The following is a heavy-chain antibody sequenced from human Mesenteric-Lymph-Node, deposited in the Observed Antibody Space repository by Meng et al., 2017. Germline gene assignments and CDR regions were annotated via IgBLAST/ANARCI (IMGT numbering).Heavy chain of an antibody. Sequence: GGSLRLSCAASGFTFSNDAMTWVRQAPGKGLEWVSVIRNSVADTYYADSVQGRFTISRDNSKNTLYLQMNSLRVEDTAVYYCARGYSGYGSCDFWGQGTLVTVSS. CDR2: IRNSVADT. CDR1: GFTFSNDA. D-gene: IGHD5-12*01. CDR3: ARGYSGYGSCDF. V-gene: IGHV3-23*01. J-gene: IGHJ4*02.